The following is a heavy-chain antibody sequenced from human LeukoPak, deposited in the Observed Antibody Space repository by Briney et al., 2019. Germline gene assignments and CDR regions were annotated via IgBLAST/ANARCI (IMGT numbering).Heavy chain of an antibody. CDR1: GFTFSSYG. V-gene: IGHV3-23*01. J-gene: IGHJ4*02. Sequence: GGTLRLSCAASGFTFSSYGMSWVRQAPGKGLDWVSVITGSGGSTYYADSVKGRFTISRDNSKNTLYLQMNSLRAEDTAVYYCAKASAMIVVVSKHFDYWGQGTLVTVSS. CDR3: AKASAMIVVVSKHFDY. D-gene: IGHD3-22*01. CDR2: ITGSGGST.